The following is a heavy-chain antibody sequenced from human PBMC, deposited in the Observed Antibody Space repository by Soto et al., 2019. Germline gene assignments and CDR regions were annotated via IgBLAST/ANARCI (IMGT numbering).Heavy chain of an antibody. Sequence: EVLSVTCDDYGGCLSGYYWSWIRQPPGKGLEWIGEINHSGSTNYNPSLKSRVTISLDTSKNQFSLKLSSVTAADTAVYYCARGLHRISLELRVRPWYFDLWGRGTLVTVSS. CDR1: GGCLSGYY. D-gene: IGHD1-7*01. CDR3: ARGLHRISLELRVRPWYFDL. V-gene: IGHV4-34*01. J-gene: IGHJ2*01. CDR2: INHSGST.